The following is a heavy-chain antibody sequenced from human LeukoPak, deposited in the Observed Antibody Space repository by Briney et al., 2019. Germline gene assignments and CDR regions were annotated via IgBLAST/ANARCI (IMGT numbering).Heavy chain of an antibody. D-gene: IGHD1-26*01. V-gene: IGHV1-69*05. CDR2: IIPIFGTA. J-gene: IGHJ4*02. CDR3: AREQGIVGATRFGY. Sequence: SVKVSCKASGGTFSSYAISWVRQAPGQGLEWMGGIIPIFGTANYAQKFQGRVTITTDESTSTAYMELSSLRSEDTAVYYCAREQGIVGATRFGYWGQGTLVTVSS. CDR1: GGTFSSYA.